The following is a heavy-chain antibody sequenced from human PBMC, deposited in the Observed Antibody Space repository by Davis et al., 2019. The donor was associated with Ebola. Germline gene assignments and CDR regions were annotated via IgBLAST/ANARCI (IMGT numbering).Heavy chain of an antibody. CDR2: IYYTGNA. J-gene: IGHJ4*02. Sequence: PSETLSLTCTVSGVSISRHYWSWIRQPPGKRLEWFGSIYYTGNAYYNSSLASRATISVDTSKSQFSLKLTSVTAADTAMYYCSERGSSVWGQGTLVTVSS. V-gene: IGHV4-59*03. D-gene: IGHD3-10*01. CDR3: SERGSSV. CDR1: GVSISRHY.